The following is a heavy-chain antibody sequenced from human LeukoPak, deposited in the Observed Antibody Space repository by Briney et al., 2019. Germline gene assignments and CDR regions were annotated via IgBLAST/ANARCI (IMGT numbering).Heavy chain of an antibody. CDR3: ARGGFYDSGSPIY. CDR1: GFTSSNYW. Sequence: GGSLRLSCAASGFTSSNYWMHWVRQAPGKGLVWVSRINADGSGTIYADSVKGRISISRDNAKNTLLLQMNSLRAEDTAVYYCARGGFYDSGSPIYWGQGTLVTASS. CDR2: INADGSGT. V-gene: IGHV3-74*01. J-gene: IGHJ4*02. D-gene: IGHD3-10*01.